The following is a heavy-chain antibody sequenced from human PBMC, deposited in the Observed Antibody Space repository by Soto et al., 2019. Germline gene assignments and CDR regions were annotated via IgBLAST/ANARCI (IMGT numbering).Heavy chain of an antibody. Sequence: EVLLLDSGGGLVQPGGSLRLSCAASGFTFSNYPMTGFARAPGKGPEGFSTVNNGGGATYYADSVKGRFTISRDNSKNTLYLQVSSLRAEDTAVYYCAKERLGRGIDYWGQGILVTVSS. D-gene: IGHD3-10*01. CDR3: AKERLGRGIDY. CDR2: VNNGGGAT. V-gene: IGHV3-23*01. J-gene: IGHJ4*02. CDR1: GFTFSNYP.